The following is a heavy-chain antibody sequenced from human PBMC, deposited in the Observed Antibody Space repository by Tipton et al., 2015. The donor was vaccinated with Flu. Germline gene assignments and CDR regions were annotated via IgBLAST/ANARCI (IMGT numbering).Heavy chain of an antibody. D-gene: IGHD4-17*01. CDR1: GFMFSSYE. J-gene: IGHJ5*02. V-gene: IGHV3-48*03. CDR2: IGNSVTNV. Sequence: SLRLSCAASGFMFSSYEMSWVRQAPGKGLELVSYIGNSVTNVYYGDSVKGRFTISRDNAKNSLSLQMNSLRVEDTAIYHCARGQVDGDGLAYFDPWGQGTLVTVSS. CDR3: ARGQVDGDGLAYFDP.